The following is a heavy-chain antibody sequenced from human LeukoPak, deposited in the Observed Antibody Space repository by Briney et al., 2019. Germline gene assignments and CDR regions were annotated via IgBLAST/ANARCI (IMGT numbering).Heavy chain of an antibody. J-gene: IGHJ4*02. CDR3: ARAGVGILTGFAYY. D-gene: IGHD3-9*01. V-gene: IGHV1-2*02. Sequence: GASVKVSCKASGYTFTGYYMHWVRQAPGQGLEWMGWINPSSGGTNYAQKFQGRVTMTRDMSTSTVYMELSSLRSEDTAVYYCARAGVGILTGFAYYWGQGTLVTVSS. CDR2: INPSSGGT. CDR1: GYTFTGYY.